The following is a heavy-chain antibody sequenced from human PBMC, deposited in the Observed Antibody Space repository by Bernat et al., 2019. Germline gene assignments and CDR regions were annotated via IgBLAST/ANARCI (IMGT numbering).Heavy chain of an antibody. CDR2: INPNSGGT. Sequence: QVQLVQSGAEVKKPGASVKVSCKASGYTFTGYYMHWVRQAPGQGLEWMGWINPNSGGTNYAQKFQGRVPMTRDTSISTAYMELSRLRSDATAVYYCARVGGKGGREYGSGSQPPDYWGQGTLVTVSS. CDR1: GYTFTGYY. V-gene: IGHV1-2*02. J-gene: IGHJ4*02. D-gene: IGHD3-10*01. CDR3: ARVGGKGGREYGSGSQPPDY.